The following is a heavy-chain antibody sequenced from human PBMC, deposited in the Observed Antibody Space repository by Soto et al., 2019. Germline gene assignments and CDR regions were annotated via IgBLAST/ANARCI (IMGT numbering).Heavy chain of an antibody. J-gene: IGHJ5*02. CDR2: IYFTGST. Sequence: LETLSLTCTVSGGAVSSGTYYWSWIRQPPGKGLEWIGHIYFTGSTNYNPSLKSRVTMSLDTSRNQFSLKLSSVTAADTAVYYCTRGPPRVQWFDPWGLGTLVTVSS. CDR3: TRGPPRVQWFDP. CDR1: GGAVSSGTYY. V-gene: IGHV4-61*01.